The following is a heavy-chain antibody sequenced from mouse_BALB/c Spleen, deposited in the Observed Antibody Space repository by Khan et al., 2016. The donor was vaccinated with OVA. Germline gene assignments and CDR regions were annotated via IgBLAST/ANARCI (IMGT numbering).Heavy chain of an antibody. Sequence: QVQLKQSGPGLVAPSQSLSIICTVSGFSLTSYGVHWVRQPPGKGLEWLGVMWAGGSTNYNSALMSRLSISIDNSKSQVFLKMNSLQTDDTAMYYCARPYYGSAWFAYWGQGILVTVSA. D-gene: IGHD1-1*01. J-gene: IGHJ3*01. CDR2: MWAGGST. CDR1: GFSLTSYG. CDR3: ARPYYGSAWFAY. V-gene: IGHV2-9*02.